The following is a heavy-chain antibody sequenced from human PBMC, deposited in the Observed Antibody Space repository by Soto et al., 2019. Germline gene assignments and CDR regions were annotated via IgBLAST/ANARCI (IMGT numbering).Heavy chain of an antibody. CDR3: VRAGHVFDVHYYGMDL. CDR2: ISSSGTYI. Sequence: GSLRLSCEASGFTFNDYSMDWVRQAPEKGLEWVSSISSSGTYIYYADSVKGRFAISRDNANNVMYLQMDTLRAEDTAVYYCVRAGHVFDVHYYGMDLWGQGTTGTVSS. D-gene: IGHD3-10*01. V-gene: IGHV3-21*01. CDR1: GFTFNDYS. J-gene: IGHJ6*02.